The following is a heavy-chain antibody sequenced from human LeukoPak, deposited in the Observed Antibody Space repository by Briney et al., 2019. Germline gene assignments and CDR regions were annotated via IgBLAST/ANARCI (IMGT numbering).Heavy chain of an antibody. J-gene: IGHJ3*02. D-gene: IGHD1-26*01. CDR1: GFTFSSYG. CDR3: ARDSGNKGSAFDI. V-gene: IGHV3-33*08. CDR2: IWYGGSNK. Sequence: SGRSLRLSCAASGFTFSSYGMHWVRQAPGKGLEWVAVIWYGGSNKYYADSVKGRFTISRDNSKNTLYLQMNSLRAEDTAVYYCARDSGNKGSAFDIWGQGTTVTVSS.